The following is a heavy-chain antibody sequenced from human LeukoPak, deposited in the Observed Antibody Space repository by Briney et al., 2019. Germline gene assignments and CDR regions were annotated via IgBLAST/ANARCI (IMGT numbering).Heavy chain of an antibody. CDR3: ARDQEAAGTRGIYYFDY. V-gene: IGHV1-69*04. Sequence: SVKVSCKASGGTFSSYTISWVRQAPGQGLEWMRRIIPILGIAYYAQKFQGRVTITADKPTSTAYMELSSLRSEDTAVYYCARDQEAAGTRGIYYFDYWGQGTLVTVSS. CDR2: IIPILGIA. CDR1: GGTFSSYT. J-gene: IGHJ4*02. D-gene: IGHD6-13*01.